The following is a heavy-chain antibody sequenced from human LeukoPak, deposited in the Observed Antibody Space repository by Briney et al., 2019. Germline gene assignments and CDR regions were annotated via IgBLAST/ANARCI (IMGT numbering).Heavy chain of an antibody. J-gene: IGHJ4*02. Sequence: SETLSLTCAVYGGSFSGYYWSWIRQPPGKGLEWIGELNHSGSTTYNPSPKSRVTIPVDTSKNQSSLKLSSVTAADTAVYYCARGSGDRNLDYWGEGTGVSVSS. CDR2: LNHSGST. D-gene: IGHD4-17*01. CDR1: GGSFSGYY. V-gene: IGHV4-34*01. CDR3: ARGSGDRNLDY.